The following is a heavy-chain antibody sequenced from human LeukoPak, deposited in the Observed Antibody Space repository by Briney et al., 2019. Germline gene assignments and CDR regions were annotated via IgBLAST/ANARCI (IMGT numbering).Heavy chain of an antibody. CDR3: ARHSAYSSSWAYFDY. J-gene: IGHJ4*02. CDR2: IYPGDSDT. V-gene: IGHV5-51*01. Sequence: GESLKISCKGSGYSFTSYWIGWVRQMPGKGLEWMGIIYPGDSDTRYSPCFQGQVTISADKSISTAYLQWSSLKASDTAMYYCARHSAYSSSWAYFDYWGQGTLVTVSS. D-gene: IGHD6-13*01. CDR1: GYSFTSYW.